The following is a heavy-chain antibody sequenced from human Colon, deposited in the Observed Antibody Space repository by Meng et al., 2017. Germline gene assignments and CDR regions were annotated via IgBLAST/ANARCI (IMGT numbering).Heavy chain of an antibody. CDR1: GGSISSSC. V-gene: IGHV4-59*01. J-gene: IGHJ4*02. CDR3: ARGHYDSRGYSNAFDS. D-gene: IGHD3-22*01. Sequence: SETLSLTCSVSGGSISSSCWSWLRQPPGKGPEWIGFVRESGSTDYHPSLKGRATISVDRASNQFSLKLNSVTAADTAVYYCARGHYDSRGYSNAFDSWGQGALVTVSS. CDR2: VRESGST.